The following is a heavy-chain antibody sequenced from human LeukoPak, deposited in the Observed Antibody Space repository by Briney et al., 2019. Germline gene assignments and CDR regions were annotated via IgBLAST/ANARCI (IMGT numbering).Heavy chain of an antibody. CDR2: INEDGSST. CDR1: GYTFSRYW. J-gene: IGHJ4*02. V-gene: IGHV3-74*01. Sequence: GGSLRLSCAASGYTFSRYWMHWVRQGPGKGLVWVSRINEDGSSTSYAESVRGRFTISRDNAKNTLYLQMNSLRAEDTAVYYCARGYCSGGSCYSGSYYWGQGTLVTVSS. D-gene: IGHD2-15*01. CDR3: ARGYCSGGSCYSGSYY.